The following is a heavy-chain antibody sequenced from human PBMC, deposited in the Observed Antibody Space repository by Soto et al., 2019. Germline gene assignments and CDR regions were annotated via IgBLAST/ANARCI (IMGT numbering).Heavy chain of an antibody. Sequence: EAQLLESGGGLVQPGGSLRLSCAASGFTFSSYGMSWVRQAPGKGLEWVSAISGSGGRTYYADSEKGRFTFSRDNSKNTLYLQMNSLRAEDTAVYYCAKGSGSSWYSSWGQGTLVTVSS. CDR1: GFTFSSYG. D-gene: IGHD6-13*01. V-gene: IGHV3-23*01. CDR2: ISGSGGRT. CDR3: AKGSGSSWYSS. J-gene: IGHJ4*02.